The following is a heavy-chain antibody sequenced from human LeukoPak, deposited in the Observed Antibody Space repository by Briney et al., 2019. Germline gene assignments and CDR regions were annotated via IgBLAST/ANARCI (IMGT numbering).Heavy chain of an antibody. V-gene: IGHV3-23*01. CDR3: AKDRGYTTGRDFDY. Sequence: PGGSLRLSCAASGFTFSSYAMSWVRQAPGRGREWVSAISGSGGSTYYADAVKGRFTISRDNSKNTLYLQMNSLRAEDTAVYYCAKDRGYTTGRDFDYWGQGALVTVSS. D-gene: IGHD3-10*01. CDR2: ISGSGGST. CDR1: GFTFSSYA. J-gene: IGHJ4*02.